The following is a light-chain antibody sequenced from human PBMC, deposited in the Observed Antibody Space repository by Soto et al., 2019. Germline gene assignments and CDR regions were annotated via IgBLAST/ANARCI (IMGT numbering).Light chain of an antibody. V-gene: IGKV3-20*01. CDR2: GAS. CDR1: QFVSSSY. J-gene: IGKJ1*01. CDR3: QQYGSSPWT. Sequence: EIVLTQSPGTLSLSPGERATLSCRASQFVSSSYLAWFQQEAGQAPRLLIYGASSRATGTPDRFSGSGSGTDFTLTISRLEPEDFAVYYCQQYGSSPWTFGQGTKVEIK.